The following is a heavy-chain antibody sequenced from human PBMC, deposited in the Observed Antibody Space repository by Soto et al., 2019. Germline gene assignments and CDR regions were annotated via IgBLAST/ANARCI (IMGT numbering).Heavy chain of an antibody. J-gene: IGHJ4*02. CDR1: GGSISSSSYY. V-gene: IGHV4-39*02. CDR2: IYYGGST. CDR3: ARALLYSSSWVPLSSLDY. Sequence: SETLSLTCTVSGGSISSSSYYWDWIRQPPGKGLEWIGSIYYGGSTYYNPSLKSRVTISVDTSKSQFSLKLSSVTAADTAVYYCARALLYSSSWVPLSSLDYWGQGTLVTVS. D-gene: IGHD6-13*01.